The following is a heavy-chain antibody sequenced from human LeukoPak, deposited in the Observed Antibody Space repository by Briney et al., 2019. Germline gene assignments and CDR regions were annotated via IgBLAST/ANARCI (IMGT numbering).Heavy chain of an antibody. J-gene: IGHJ6*02. CDR2: ISAYNGNT. D-gene: IGHD1-26*01. Sequence: ASVKVSCKASGYTSTSYGISWVRQAPGQGLEWMGWISAYNGNTNYAQKLQGRVTMTTDTSTSTAYMELRSLRSDGTAVYYCARGGSGSYFYYYYGMDVWGRGTTVTVSS. CDR1: GYTSTSYG. V-gene: IGHV1-18*01. CDR3: ARGGSGSYFYYYYGMDV.